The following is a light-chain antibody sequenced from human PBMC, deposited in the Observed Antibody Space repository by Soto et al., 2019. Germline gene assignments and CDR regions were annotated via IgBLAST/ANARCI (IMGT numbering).Light chain of an antibody. V-gene: IGKV3-11*01. CDR1: QSVSSY. Sequence: EIVLTQSPATLSLSPGERATLSCRASQSVSSYLAWYHQKPGQAPRLLIYDTSKRATGIPARFSGSGSGTDCTLTISSLEPEDFAVYYCQQRTNWPRSFTFGPGTKVDIK. CDR3: QQRTNWPRSFT. CDR2: DTS. J-gene: IGKJ3*01.